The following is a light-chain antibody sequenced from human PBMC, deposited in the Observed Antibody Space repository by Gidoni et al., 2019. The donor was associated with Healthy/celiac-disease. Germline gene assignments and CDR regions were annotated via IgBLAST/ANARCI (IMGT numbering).Light chain of an antibody. Sequence: SYELTQPPSVSVSPGQTASIPCSGDKLGDKFAYWYQQKPGQSPVLVIYQHSKRPSGIPERFSGSNSGNTATLPISGTQAMDEADYYCQAWDSSTAVFGGGTKLTVL. CDR1: KLGDKF. J-gene: IGLJ2*01. CDR2: QHS. V-gene: IGLV3-1*01. CDR3: QAWDSSTAV.